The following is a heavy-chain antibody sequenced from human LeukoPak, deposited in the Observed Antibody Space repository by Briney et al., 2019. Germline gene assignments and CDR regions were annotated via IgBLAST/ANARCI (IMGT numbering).Heavy chain of an antibody. D-gene: IGHD4-4*01. CDR1: GYTFTGYY. Sequence: ASVKVSCKASGYTFTGYYMHWVRQAPGQGLEWMGRIIPILGIANYAQKFQGRVTITADKSTSTAYMELSSLRSEDTAVYYCARDPVTNDYYYGMDVWGQGTTVTVSS. J-gene: IGHJ6*02. V-gene: IGHV1-69*04. CDR3: ARDPVTNDYYYGMDV. CDR2: IIPILGIA.